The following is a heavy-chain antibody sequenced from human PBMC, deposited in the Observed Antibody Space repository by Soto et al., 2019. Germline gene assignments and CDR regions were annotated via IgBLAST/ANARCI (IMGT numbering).Heavy chain of an antibody. CDR1: GGSFSGYY. J-gene: IGHJ3*02. CDR3: ATYRKFFQI. V-gene: IGHV4-34*11. Sequence: SETLSLTCAVYGGSFSGYYWTWIRQPPGKGLEWIGFIYNSGSTYYNSSLKSRVTISVDRSKNHFFLNLTSVTAADTAVYYCATYRKFFQIWGQGTKVTVSS. CDR2: IYNSGST.